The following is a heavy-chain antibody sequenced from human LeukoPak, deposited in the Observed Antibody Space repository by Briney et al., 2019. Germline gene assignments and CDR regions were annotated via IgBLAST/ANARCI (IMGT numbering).Heavy chain of an antibody. CDR2: IYYSGST. D-gene: IGHD4-23*01. CDR1: GGSISSGDYY. V-gene: IGHV4-30-4*01. CDR3: ARDNGDYGGIFDY. Sequence: SETLSLTCTVSGGSISSGDYYWSWIRQPPGKGLEWIGYIYYSGSTYYNPSLKSRVTISVDTSKNQFSLKLSSVTAADTAVCYCARDNGDYGGIFDYWGQGTLVTVSS. J-gene: IGHJ4*02.